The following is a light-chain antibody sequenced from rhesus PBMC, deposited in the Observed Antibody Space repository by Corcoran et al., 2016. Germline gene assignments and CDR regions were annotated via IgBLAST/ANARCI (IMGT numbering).Light chain of an antibody. Sequence: DIQMTQSPSSLSASVGDRVTITCRASENVNNYLHWYQQKPGKHPKLQIYKASTLQSGVPSRFSSSGTGTDFTLTISSLQPEDFATYYCQHSYGTPFTFGPGTKLDIK. J-gene: IGKJ3*01. CDR3: QHSYGTPFT. CDR1: ENVNNY. V-gene: IGKV1-74*01. CDR2: KAS.